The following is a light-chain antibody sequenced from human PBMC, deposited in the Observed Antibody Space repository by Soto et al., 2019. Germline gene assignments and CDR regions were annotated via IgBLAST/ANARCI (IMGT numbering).Light chain of an antibody. V-gene: IGLV1-40*01. CDR3: QSYDRSLSGSV. Sequence: QSVLTQPPSVSGAPGQRVTISCTGSSSNVGAGYDVQWYQQLPGTAPKLLIYGTTNRPSGVPDRFSGSRSGSSASLAITGLQADDEADYYCQSYDRSLSGSVFGTGTKLTVI. J-gene: IGLJ1*01. CDR1: SSNVGAGYD. CDR2: GTT.